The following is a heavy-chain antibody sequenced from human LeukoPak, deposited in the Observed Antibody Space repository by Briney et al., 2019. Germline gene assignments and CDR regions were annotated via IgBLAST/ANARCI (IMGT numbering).Heavy chain of an antibody. V-gene: IGHV7-4-1*02. J-gene: IGHJ4*02. Sequence: GASVKVSCKASGYTFTSYAMNWVRQAPGQGLEWMGWINTNTGNPTYAQGFTGRFVFSLDTSVSTAYLQISSLKAEDTAVYYCARGGRGVVIPRDFDYWAREPWSPSPQ. CDR1: GYTFTSYA. CDR3: ARGGRGVVIPRDFDY. CDR2: INTNTGNP. D-gene: IGHD3-3*01.